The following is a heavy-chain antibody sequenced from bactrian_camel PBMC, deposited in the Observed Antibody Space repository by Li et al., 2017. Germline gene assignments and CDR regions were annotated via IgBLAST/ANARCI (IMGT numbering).Heavy chain of an antibody. Sequence: VQLVESGGGLVQAGGSLRLSCTVSGLTFPAYGMGWFRQAQGKEREGVASIYTNGATYYSESVEGRFTISRNNAKNTLYLQMNSLKTEDTAMYYCAADMYYTGGYLRYDGCDFGYWGQGTQVTVS. CDR2: IYTNGAT. D-gene: IGHD2*01. J-gene: IGHJ6*01. CDR3: AADMYYTGGYLRYDGCDFGY. CDR1: GLTFPAYG. V-gene: IGHV3S66*01.